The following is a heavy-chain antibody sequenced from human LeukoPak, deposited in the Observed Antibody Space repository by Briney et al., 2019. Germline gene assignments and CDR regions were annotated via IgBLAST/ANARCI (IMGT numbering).Heavy chain of an antibody. V-gene: IGHV1-69*04. CDR3: ARETVTPPRFDY. D-gene: IGHD4-11*01. CDR2: IIPILGIA. Sequence: GASVKVSCKASGYTFTSYGISWVRQAPGQGLEWMGRIIPILGIANYAQKFQGRVTITADKSTSTAYMELSSLRSEDTAVYYCARETVTPPRFDYWGQGTLVTVSS. J-gene: IGHJ4*02. CDR1: GYTFTSYG.